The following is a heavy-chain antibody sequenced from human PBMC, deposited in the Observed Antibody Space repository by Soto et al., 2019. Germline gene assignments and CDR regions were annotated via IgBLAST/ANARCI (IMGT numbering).Heavy chain of an antibody. Sequence: PGGSLRLACAASGFTFSSYAMSWVRQAPGKGLEWVTAINVGSTTYYADSVKGRFTISRXXXKXXLXLQXXSXXAEXTAVYYCAKDKDWSGVYGMDDWGQGTTVTVSS. CDR3: AKDKDWSGVYGMDD. V-gene: IGHV3-23*01. CDR2: INVGSTT. D-gene: IGHD3-3*01. CDR1: GFTFSSYA. J-gene: IGHJ6*02.